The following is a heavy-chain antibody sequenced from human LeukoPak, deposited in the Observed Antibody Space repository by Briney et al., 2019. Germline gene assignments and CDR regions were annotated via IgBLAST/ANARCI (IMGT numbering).Heavy chain of an antibody. D-gene: IGHD6-13*01. CDR3: AKDITGEGSSWYVDY. V-gene: IGHV3-9*01. CDR2: ISWNSGSI. J-gene: IGHJ4*02. CDR1: GFTFDDYA. Sequence: GGSLRLSCAASGFTFDDYAMHWVRQAPGKGLEWVSGISWNSGSIGCADSVKGRFTISRDNAENSLYLQMNSLRAEDTALYYCAKDITGEGSSWYVDYWGQGTLVTVSS.